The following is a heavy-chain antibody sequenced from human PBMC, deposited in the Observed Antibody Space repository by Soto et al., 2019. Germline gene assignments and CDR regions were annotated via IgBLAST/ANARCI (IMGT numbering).Heavy chain of an antibody. Sequence: QVQLVQSGAEVKKPGASVKVSCKASGYTFTSYYMHWVRQAPGQGLEWMGIINPSGGSTSYAQKFQGRVTMTRVTSTSTVYMELSSLISEDTAVYYCARLIDQTYYYDSSGNPKVEYFDYWGQGTLVTVSS. J-gene: IGHJ4*02. V-gene: IGHV1-46*01. CDR1: GYTFTSYY. D-gene: IGHD3-22*01. CDR3: ARLIDQTYYYDSSGNPKVEYFDY. CDR2: INPSGGST.